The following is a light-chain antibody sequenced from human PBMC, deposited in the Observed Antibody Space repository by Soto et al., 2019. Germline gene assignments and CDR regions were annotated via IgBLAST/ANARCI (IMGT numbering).Light chain of an antibody. J-gene: IGKJ1*01. Sequence: EIVMTQSPATLSVSPGERATLSCRASQSVSSNLAWYQQKPGQAPRLLFYGASTRATGIPARFSGSGSGTEFPLTISSLQSEDFAVYYWQQYNNWPLFGQGTKVEIK. CDR3: QQYNNWPL. CDR2: GAS. CDR1: QSVSSN. V-gene: IGKV3-15*01.